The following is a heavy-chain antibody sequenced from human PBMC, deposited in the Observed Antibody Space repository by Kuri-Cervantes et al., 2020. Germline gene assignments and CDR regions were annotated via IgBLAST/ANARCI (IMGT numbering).Heavy chain of an antibody. V-gene: IGHV4-38-2*01. CDR1: GYSISSGYY. Sequence: SQTLSLTCAVSGYSISSGYYWGWIRQPPGKGLEWIGSIYHSGSTYYNPSLKSRVTMSVDTSKNQFSLKLSSVTAADTAVYYCASFPYYYDSSDDYWGQGTLVTVSS. J-gene: IGHJ4*02. CDR2: IYHSGST. D-gene: IGHD3-22*01. CDR3: ASFPYYYDSSDDY.